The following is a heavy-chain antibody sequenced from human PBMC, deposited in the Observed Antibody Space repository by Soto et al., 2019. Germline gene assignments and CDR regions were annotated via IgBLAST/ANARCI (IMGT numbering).Heavy chain of an antibody. CDR1: GGSLSSSVYS. CDR3: ARGPTHYFCGMDV. CDR2: MYHDGTT. J-gene: IGHJ6*02. V-gene: IGHV4-30-2*01. Sequence: QLQLQESGSGLVKPSQTLSLTCAVSGGSLSSSVYSWTWIRQPPGKGLEWIGNMYHDGTTYYNPSVKSPVTISVDKSKSQFCLKLTSVPAGDTAMDYCARGPTHYFCGMDVWGPGTTVTVSS.